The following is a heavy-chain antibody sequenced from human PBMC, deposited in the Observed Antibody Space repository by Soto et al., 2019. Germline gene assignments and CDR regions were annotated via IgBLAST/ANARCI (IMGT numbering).Heavy chain of an antibody. J-gene: IGHJ6*02. Sequence: QLQLQESGPGLVKPSETLSLTCTVSGGSISSSSYYWGWIRQPPGKGLEWIGSIYYSGSTYYNPSLKVRVTISVDTSKNQFSLKLSSVTAADTAVYYCARYMIVVVIDYGMDVWGQGTTVTVSS. CDR3: ARYMIVVVIDYGMDV. CDR2: IYYSGST. D-gene: IGHD3-22*01. V-gene: IGHV4-39*01. CDR1: GGSISSSSYY.